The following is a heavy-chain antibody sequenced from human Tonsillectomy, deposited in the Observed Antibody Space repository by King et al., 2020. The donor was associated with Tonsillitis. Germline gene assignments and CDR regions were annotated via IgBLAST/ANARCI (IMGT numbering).Heavy chain of an antibody. Sequence: QLQESGPGLVKPSETLSLTCAVSDYSISRGYYWGWIRQPPGKGLEWIGSIFHSGATYYNSSLRSRVSISVDTSRNQFSLRLGSVTAADTAGYYWARQGAIQDPFDIWGQGTMVTVSS. D-gene: IGHD4/OR15-4a*01. CDR2: IFHSGAT. J-gene: IGHJ3*02. V-gene: IGHV4-38-2*01. CDR3: ARQGAIQDPFDI. CDR1: DYSISRGYY.